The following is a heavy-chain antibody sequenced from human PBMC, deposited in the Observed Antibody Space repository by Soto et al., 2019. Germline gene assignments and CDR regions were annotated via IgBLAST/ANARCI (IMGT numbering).Heavy chain of an antibody. Sequence: GGSLRLSCAASGFTFSSYGMHWVRQAPGKGLEWVAVIWYDGSNKYYADSVKGRFTISRDNSKNTLYLQMNSLRAEDTAVYYCARELRYFDHNYYYYGMDVWGQGTTVTVSS. CDR3: ARELRYFDHNYYYYGMDV. D-gene: IGHD3-9*01. CDR2: IWYDGSNK. J-gene: IGHJ6*02. V-gene: IGHV3-33*01. CDR1: GFTFSSYG.